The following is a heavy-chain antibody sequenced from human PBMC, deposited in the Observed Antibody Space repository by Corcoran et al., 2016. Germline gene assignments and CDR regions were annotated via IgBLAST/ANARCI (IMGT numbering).Heavy chain of an antibody. D-gene: IGHD1-1*01. V-gene: IGHV3-30*18. Sequence: QVQLVESGGGVVQPGRSLRLSCAASGFTFSSYGMHWVRQAPGKGLGWVAVISYDGSNKYYADSVKGRFTISRDNSKNTLYLQMNSLRAEDTAGDYCAKDEGYNSYDCDYWGQGTLVTVSA. CDR1: GFTFSSYG. CDR3: AKDEGYNSYDCDY. J-gene: IGHJ4*02. CDR2: ISYDGSNK.